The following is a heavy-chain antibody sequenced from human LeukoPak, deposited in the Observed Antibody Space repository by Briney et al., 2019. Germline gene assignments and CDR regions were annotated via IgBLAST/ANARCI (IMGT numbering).Heavy chain of an antibody. Sequence: SETLSLTCTVSGDSISFGASYWTWIRQPAGKALEWIGRIQATGTITYNPSLNSRVSISLDKSKNQFSLMVTSVTAAGTAVYYCARGGGILSWFAPWGQGIQVTVSS. V-gene: IGHV4-61*02. CDR1: GDSISFGASY. D-gene: IGHD3-9*01. CDR3: ARGGGILSWFAP. CDR2: IQATGTI. J-gene: IGHJ5*02.